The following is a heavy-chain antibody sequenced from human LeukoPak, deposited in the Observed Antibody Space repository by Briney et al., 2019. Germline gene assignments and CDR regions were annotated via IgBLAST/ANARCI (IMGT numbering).Heavy chain of an antibody. CDR2: IYYSGST. V-gene: IGHV4-59*01. CDR3: ARDPRTGGFDY. J-gene: IGHJ4*02. Sequence: SSETLSLTCTVSGGSISSYYWSWIRQPPGKGLEWIGYIYYSGSTNYNPSLKSRVTISVDTSKNQFSLKLSSVTAADTAVYYCARDPRTGGFDYWGQGTLVTVSS. CDR1: GGSISSYY. D-gene: IGHD1-1*01.